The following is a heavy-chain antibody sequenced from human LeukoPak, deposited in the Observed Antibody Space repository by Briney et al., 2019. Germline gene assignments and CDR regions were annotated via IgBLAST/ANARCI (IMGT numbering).Heavy chain of an antibody. CDR1: GFTFDDYA. J-gene: IGHJ4*02. CDR2: ISWNSGSI. D-gene: IGHD6-19*01. V-gene: IGHV3-9*03. CDR3: AKAGVAVAGTSIYYFDY. Sequence: GGSLRLSCAASGFTFDDYAMHWVRQAPGKGLEWVSGISWNSGSIGYADSVKGRFTISRDNAKNSLYLQMNSLRAEDMALYYCAKAGVAVAGTSIYYFDYWGQGTLVTVSS.